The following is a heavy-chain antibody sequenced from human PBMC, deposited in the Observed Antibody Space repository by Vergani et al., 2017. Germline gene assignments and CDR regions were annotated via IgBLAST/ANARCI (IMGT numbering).Heavy chain of an antibody. V-gene: IGHV4-39*01. CDR3: ARGGYITEAGYMRRVRGQKFDY. CDR2: VFYGGRT. CDR1: GDSISTSSYA. J-gene: IGHJ4*02. D-gene: IGHD2-15*01. Sequence: QMQLQESGPGLVKPSETLSLSCTVSGDSISTSSYAWGWIRQPPGKTLEWIGTVFYGGRTSYNPSLKSRVTLSLDTSKKQISLHLTSVTAADTAVYYCARGGYITEAGYMRRVRGQKFDYWGQGTLVSVSS.